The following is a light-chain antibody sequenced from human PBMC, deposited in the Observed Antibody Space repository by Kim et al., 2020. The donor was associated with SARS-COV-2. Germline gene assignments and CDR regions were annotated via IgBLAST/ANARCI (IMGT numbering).Light chain of an antibody. J-gene: IGLJ2*01. CDR3: AAWDDSLSGVV. V-gene: IGLV1-47*01. CDR2: RNN. Sequence: GQRVTISGSGSSSNIGSNYVYGYQQLPGTAPKLLIYRNNQRPSGVPDRFSGSKSGTSASLAISGLRSEDEADYYCAAWDDSLSGVVFGGGTQLTVL. CDR1: SSNIGSNY.